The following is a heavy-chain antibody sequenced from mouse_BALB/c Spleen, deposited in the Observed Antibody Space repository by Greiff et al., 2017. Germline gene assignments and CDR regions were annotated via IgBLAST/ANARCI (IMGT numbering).Heavy chain of an antibody. CDR1: GYTFTNYW. D-gene: IGHD1-1*01. J-gene: IGHJ2*01. CDR3: ARHYYGSSYYFDY. V-gene: IGHV1-63*02. CDR2: IYPGGGYT. Sequence: VQLVESGAELVRPGTSVKISCKASGYTFTNYWLGWVKQRPGHGLEWIGDIYPGGGYTNYNEKFKGKATLTADTSSSTAYMQLSSLTSEDSAVYFCARHYYGSSYYFDYWGQGTTLTVSS.